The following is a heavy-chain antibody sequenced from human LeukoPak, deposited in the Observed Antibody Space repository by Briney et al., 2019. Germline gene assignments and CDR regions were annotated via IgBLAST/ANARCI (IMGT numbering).Heavy chain of an antibody. CDR3: VKGKGDTNSCGSGRFDY. J-gene: IGHJ4*02. V-gene: IGHV3-64D*09. CDR1: GFTFINCA. CDR2: ISSNGGST. Sequence: GGPLRLSCSASGFTFINCAMHWVRQAPGKGVQFVSTISSNGGSTYYADSVRGRFSISRDNSKNTLYLHMSSLRAENTAVYYCVKGKGDTNSCGSGRFDYWGQGTLVTVSS. D-gene: IGHD2-15*01.